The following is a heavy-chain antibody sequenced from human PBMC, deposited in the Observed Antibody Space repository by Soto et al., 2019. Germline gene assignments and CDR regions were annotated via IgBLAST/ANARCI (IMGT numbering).Heavy chain of an antibody. J-gene: IGHJ4*02. Sequence: QVQLQESGPGLVKPSDTLSLTCAVSGYSISSSNWWGWIRQPPGKGLEWIGYSYYSGTTYYNPSLKTRVTMPVDTSKNQFSLKLTSVTAVYTAAYYCARREIHGPIDYWGQGTLVHASS. CDR3: ARREIHGPIDY. V-gene: IGHV4-28*01. CDR1: GYSISSSNW. D-gene: IGHD1-26*01. CDR2: SYYSGTT.